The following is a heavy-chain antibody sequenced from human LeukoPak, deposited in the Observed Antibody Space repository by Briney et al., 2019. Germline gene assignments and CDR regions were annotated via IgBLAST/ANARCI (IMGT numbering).Heavy chain of an antibody. D-gene: IGHD6-13*01. CDR3: ARGGQQLVYYYYYMDV. J-gene: IGHJ6*03. CDR2: IIPIFGTA. Sequence: ASVKVSCKASGGTFSSYAISWVRQAPGQGLEWMGGIIPIFGTANYAQKFQGRVTITADKSTSTAYMELSSLRSEDTAVYYCARGGQQLVYYYYYMDVWGKGTTVTASS. CDR1: GGTFSSYA. V-gene: IGHV1-69*06.